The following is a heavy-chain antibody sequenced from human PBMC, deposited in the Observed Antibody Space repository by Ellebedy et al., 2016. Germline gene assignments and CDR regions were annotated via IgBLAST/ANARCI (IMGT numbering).Heavy chain of an antibody. V-gene: IGHV1-8*01. CDR1: GYTFTTYD. D-gene: IGHD6-13*01. CDR3: ARDPGGSSWYGGGYYYGMDV. J-gene: IGHJ6*02. CDR2: MNPNSGNT. Sequence: ASVKVSCKASGYTFTTYDINWVRQATGQGLEWMGWMNPNSGNTGYAQKFQGRVTMTRNTSISTAYMELSSLRSEDTAVYFCARDPGGSSWYGGGYYYGMDVWGQGTTVTVSS.